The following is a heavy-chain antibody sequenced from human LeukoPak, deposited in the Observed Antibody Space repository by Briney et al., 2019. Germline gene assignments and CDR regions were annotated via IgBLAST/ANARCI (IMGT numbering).Heavy chain of an antibody. Sequence: GGSLRLSCAASGFTFSRYAMSWVRQAPGKGLEWVSAISGSGGSTYYADSVKGRFTISRDNSKNTLYLQMNSLRAEDTAVYYCAKGPDPRVDTAMGYYFDYWGQGTLVTVSS. D-gene: IGHD5-18*01. CDR1: GFTFSRYA. CDR2: ISGSGGST. CDR3: AKGPDPRVDTAMGYYFDY. V-gene: IGHV3-23*01. J-gene: IGHJ4*02.